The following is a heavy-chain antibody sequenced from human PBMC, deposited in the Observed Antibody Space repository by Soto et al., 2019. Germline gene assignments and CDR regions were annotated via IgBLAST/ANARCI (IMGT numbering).Heavy chain of an antibody. J-gene: IGHJ4*02. CDR2: ISYDGSNK. D-gene: IGHD6-25*01. V-gene: IGHV3-30*03. Sequence: ESGGGVVQPGRSLRLSCAASVLSFSSYGMHWVRQAPGKGLEWVAVISYDGSNKYYADSVKGRFTISRDNSKNTLYLQMNSLRVEDTAVYYCAMEGRLTDYCGQGTLVTVSS. CDR3: AMEGRLTDY. CDR1: VLSFSSYG.